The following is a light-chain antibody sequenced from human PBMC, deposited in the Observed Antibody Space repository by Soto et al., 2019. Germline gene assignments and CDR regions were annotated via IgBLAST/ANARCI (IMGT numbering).Light chain of an antibody. CDR1: QSVSSSY. J-gene: IGKJ4*01. CDR2: GAS. V-gene: IGKV3-20*01. Sequence: EIVLTQSPGTLSLSPGERATLSCRASQSVSSSYLAWYQQKPGQAPRLLIDGASSRATGIPDRFSGSGSGTDFTLTISRLAPEDFAVYYCQQYGSSPPLTLGGGTKVEIK. CDR3: QQYGSSPPLT.